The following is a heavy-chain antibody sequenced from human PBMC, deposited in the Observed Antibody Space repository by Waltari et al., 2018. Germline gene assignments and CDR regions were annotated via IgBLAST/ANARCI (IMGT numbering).Heavy chain of an antibody. CDR2: IYTSGST. Sequence: QVQLQESGPGLVKPSETLSLTCTVSGGSISSYYWSWIRQAAGKGLEWIGRIYTSGSTNYNPSLKSRVTMSVDTSKNQFSLKLSSVTAADTAVYYCARDSAAPDYYDSSGYWYFDLWGRGTLVTVSS. J-gene: IGHJ2*01. V-gene: IGHV4-4*07. D-gene: IGHD3-22*01. CDR3: ARDSAAPDYYDSSGYWYFDL. CDR1: GGSISSYY.